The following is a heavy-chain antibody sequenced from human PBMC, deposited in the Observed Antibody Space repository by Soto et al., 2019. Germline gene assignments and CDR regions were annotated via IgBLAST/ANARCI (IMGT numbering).Heavy chain of an antibody. CDR1: GYTFSNFG. J-gene: IGHJ4*02. V-gene: IGHV5-51*01. CDR2: IYPGDHET. CDR3: ARSPRSSPYFDY. Sequence: PGESLKISCQFSGYTFSNFGIGWVRQLPGKGLEWMGIIYPGDHETRYSPSFHGKVTISADRSLNTAYLQWNSLEASDTAFYFCARSPRSSPYFDYWGQGALVTVSS. D-gene: IGHD6-13*01.